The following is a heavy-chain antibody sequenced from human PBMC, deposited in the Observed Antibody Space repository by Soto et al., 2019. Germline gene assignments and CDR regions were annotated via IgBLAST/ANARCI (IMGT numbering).Heavy chain of an antibody. CDR1: GFTFSSYG. CDR2: ISYDGSNK. Sequence: QVQLVESGGGVVQPGRSLRLSCAASGFTFSSYGMHWVRQAPGKGLEWVAVISYDGSNKYYADSVKGRFTISRDNSKNTLYLQMNSLRAEDTAVYYCAKDFAVTMVRGVINAPDPWGQGTLVTVSS. V-gene: IGHV3-30*18. D-gene: IGHD3-10*01. CDR3: AKDFAVTMVRGVINAPDP. J-gene: IGHJ5*02.